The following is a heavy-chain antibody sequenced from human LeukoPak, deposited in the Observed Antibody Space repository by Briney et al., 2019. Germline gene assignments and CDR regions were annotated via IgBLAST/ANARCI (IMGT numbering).Heavy chain of an antibody. V-gene: IGHV3-48*04. CDR3: ARDAAWDYGDYYYYYYYGMDV. CDR1: GFTFSSYS. Sequence: GGSLRLSCAASGFTFSSYSMNWVRQAPGKGLEWVSYISSSSSTIYYADSVKGRFTISRDNAKNSLYLQMNSLRAEDTAVYYCARDAAWDYGDYYYYYYYGMDVWGQGTTVTVSS. CDR2: ISSSSSTI. D-gene: IGHD4-17*01. J-gene: IGHJ6*02.